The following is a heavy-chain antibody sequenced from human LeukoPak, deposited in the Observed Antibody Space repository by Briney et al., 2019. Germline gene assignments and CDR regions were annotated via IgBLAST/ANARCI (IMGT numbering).Heavy chain of an antibody. D-gene: IGHD5-12*01. CDR1: GGSFSGYY. CDR3: ARPLPYSGYEDY. J-gene: IGHJ4*02. V-gene: IGHV4-34*01. Sequence: ASETLSLTCAVYGGSFSGYYWSWIRQPPGKGLEWIGEINHSGSTNYNPSLKSRVTISVDTSKNQFSLKLSSVTAADTAVYYCARPLPYSGYEDYWGQGTLVTVSS. CDR2: INHSGST.